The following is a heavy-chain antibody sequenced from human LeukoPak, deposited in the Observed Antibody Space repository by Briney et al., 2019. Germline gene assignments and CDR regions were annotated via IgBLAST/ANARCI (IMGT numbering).Heavy chain of an antibody. J-gene: IGHJ4*02. CDR2: ISGSGGST. Sequence: GGSLRLSCAASGFTFSGFGMTWVRQAPGKGLKWVSAISGSGGSTYYADSVKGRITISRDNSKNTLYLQMNSLRAEDTAVYYCAKGVGYCSGGSCQQFDYWGQGTLVTVSS. CDR3: AKGVGYCSGGSCQQFDY. CDR1: GFTFSGFG. D-gene: IGHD2-15*01. V-gene: IGHV3-23*01.